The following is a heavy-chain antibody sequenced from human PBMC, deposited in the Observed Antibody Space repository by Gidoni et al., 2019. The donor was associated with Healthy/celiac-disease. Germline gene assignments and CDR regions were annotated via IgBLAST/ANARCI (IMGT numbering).Heavy chain of an antibody. CDR3: TTDYGDYPSRYYFDY. J-gene: IGHJ4*02. CDR2: IKSKTDGGTT. D-gene: IGHD4-17*01. V-gene: IGHV3-15*01. Sequence: EVQLVESGGGLVKPGGSLRLSCAASGFTLSNAWMSWVRQAPGKGLEWVGRIKSKTDGGTTDYAAPVKGRFTISRDDSKNTLYLQMNSLKTEDTAVYYCTTDYGDYPSRYYFDYWGQGTLVTVSS. CDR1: GFTLSNAW.